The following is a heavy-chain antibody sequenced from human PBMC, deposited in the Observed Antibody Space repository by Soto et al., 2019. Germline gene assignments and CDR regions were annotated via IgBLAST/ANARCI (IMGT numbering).Heavy chain of an antibody. Sequence: QVQLVQSGAEVRKPGASVKVSCKASGYIFTSYYIHWVRQAPGQGLEWMGVINPGDGSTIYAEKFKGRVTMTRDTSTSTVYMEVSSLRSEDTAVYYCDREEMPTVNNYYYYMDVWGKGTTVTVSS. D-gene: IGHD4-4*01. J-gene: IGHJ6*03. V-gene: IGHV1-46*03. CDR2: INPGDGST. CDR1: GYIFTSYY. CDR3: DREEMPTVNNYYYYMDV.